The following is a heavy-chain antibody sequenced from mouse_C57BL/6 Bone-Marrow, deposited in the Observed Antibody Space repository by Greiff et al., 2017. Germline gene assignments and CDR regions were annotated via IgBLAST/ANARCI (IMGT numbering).Heavy chain of an antibody. V-gene: IGHV1-72*01. CDR1: GYTFTSYW. Sequence: QVQLQQPGAELVKPGASVKLSCKASGYTFTSYWMHWVKQRPGRGLEWIGRIDPNSGGTKYTEKFKSKATLTVDKPSSPAYMQLSSLTSEDSAVYYCARRNLRDWGQGTTLTVSS. CDR2: IDPNSGGT. D-gene: IGHD3-3*01. J-gene: IGHJ2*01. CDR3: ARRNLRD.